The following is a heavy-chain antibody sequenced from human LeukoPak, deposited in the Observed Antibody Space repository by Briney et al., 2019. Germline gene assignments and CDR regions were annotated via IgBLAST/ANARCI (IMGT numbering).Heavy chain of an antibody. CDR2: INPTGGST. V-gene: IGHV1-46*01. J-gene: IGHJ4*02. CDR1: GYTFTSYD. D-gene: IGHD6-6*01. CDR3: ARTAARRFDY. Sequence: ASVKVSCKASGYTFTSYDINWVRQATGQGLEWMGIINPTGGSTTYAQKFQGRVTMTRDTSTSTVYMELSSLRSDDTAVYYCARTAARRFDYWGQGTLVTVSS.